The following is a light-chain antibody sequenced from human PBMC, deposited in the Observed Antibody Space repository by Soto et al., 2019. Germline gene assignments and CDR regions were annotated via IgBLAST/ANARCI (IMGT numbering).Light chain of an antibody. CDR1: QSISSD. V-gene: IGKV3-15*01. Sequence: EIVMTQSPATLSVSPGGRATLSCRASQSISSDLAWYQQKPGQPPKLLIYGASTRATGIPARFSGSGSGAEFTLTISSLQSEDFALYHCQQYNSWPLTFGGGTEVEI. J-gene: IGKJ4*01. CDR3: QQYNSWPLT. CDR2: GAS.